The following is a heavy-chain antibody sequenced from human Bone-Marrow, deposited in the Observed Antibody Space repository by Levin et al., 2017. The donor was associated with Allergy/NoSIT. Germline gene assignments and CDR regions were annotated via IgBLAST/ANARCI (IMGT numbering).Heavy chain of an antibody. J-gene: IGHJ4*02. CDR2: INPDSGDT. CDR1: GYTFTDYY. CDR3: ARQGLRGG. V-gene: IGHV1-2*02. D-gene: IGHD2-21*02. Sequence: WASVKVSCKASGYTFTDYYIHWVRQAPGQGFEWMGSINPDSGDTDYAQKLQGRVTMTRDTSISAAYMEVSRLTSDDTAMYYCARQGLRGGWGQGTLVTVSS.